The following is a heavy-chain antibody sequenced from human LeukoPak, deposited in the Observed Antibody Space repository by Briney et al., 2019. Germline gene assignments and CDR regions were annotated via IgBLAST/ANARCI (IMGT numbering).Heavy chain of an antibody. CDR3: TREEVRAPLDN. V-gene: IGHV3-33*01. D-gene: IGHD3-10*01. J-gene: IGHJ4*02. Sequence: PGRSLRLSCAASGFPFNSYAMHWVRQAPGKGLEWVAVIWYDGSNKYYADSVKGRFTVSRDNSKNTLYLQMNILRAEDTGVYYCTREEVRAPLDNWGQGTLVTVSS. CDR1: GFPFNSYA. CDR2: IWYDGSNK.